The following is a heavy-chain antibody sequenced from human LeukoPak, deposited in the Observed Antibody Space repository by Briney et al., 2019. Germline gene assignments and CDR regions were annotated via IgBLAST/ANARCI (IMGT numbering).Heavy chain of an antibody. CDR2: IIPIFGTA. D-gene: IGHD4-17*01. CDR1: GGTFSSYA. Sequence: ASVKVSCKASGGTFSSYAISWVRQAPGQGLEWMGRIIPIFGTANYAQKFQGRVTITTDESTSTAYIELSSLRSEDTAVYYCARETDYGDYVPFDYWGQGTLVTVSS. J-gene: IGHJ4*02. CDR3: ARETDYGDYVPFDY. V-gene: IGHV1-69*05.